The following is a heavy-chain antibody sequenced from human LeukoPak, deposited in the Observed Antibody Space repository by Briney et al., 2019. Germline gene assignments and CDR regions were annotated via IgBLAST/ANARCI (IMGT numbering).Heavy chain of an antibody. V-gene: IGHV3-48*03. Sequence: GGSLRLSCAASGFTFSSYEMNWVRQAPGKGLEWVSFISSSGNTIYYADSVKGRFTISRDNAKNSLYLQMNSLRAEDTAVYYCAELGITMIGGVWGKGTTVTISS. CDR1: GFTFSSYE. CDR2: ISSSGNTI. D-gene: IGHD3-10*02. CDR3: AELGITMIGGV. J-gene: IGHJ6*04.